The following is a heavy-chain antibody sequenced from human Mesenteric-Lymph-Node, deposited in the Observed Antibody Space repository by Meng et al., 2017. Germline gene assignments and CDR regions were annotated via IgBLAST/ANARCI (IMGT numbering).Heavy chain of an antibody. D-gene: IGHD2-2*01. CDR3: ARDRYCSSTSCHDFDN. J-gene: IGHJ4*02. Sequence: GESLKISCAASGFTFSSYSMNWVRQAPGKGLEWVSSISSSSSYIYYADSVKGRFTISRDNAKNSLYLQMNSLRAEDTAVYYCARDRYCSSTSCHDFDNWGQGTLVTVSS. CDR1: GFTFSSYS. CDR2: ISSSSSYI. V-gene: IGHV3-21*01.